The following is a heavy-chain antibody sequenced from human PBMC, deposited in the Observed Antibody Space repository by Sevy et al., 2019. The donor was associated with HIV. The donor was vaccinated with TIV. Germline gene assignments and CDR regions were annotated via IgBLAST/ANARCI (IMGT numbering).Heavy chain of an antibody. CDR3: AKGLGMVQGALLSEDL. D-gene: IGHD3-10*01. J-gene: IGHJ3*01. V-gene: IGHV3-30*02. CDR1: GSTFRSYG. CDR2: IRYDGTTK. Sequence: GGSLRLSCAASGSTFRSYGMHWVRQAPGKGLEWVAFIRYDGTTKYYADSVKGRFTISRDNSKNTLYLQMNSLRPEDTSVYYCAKGLGMVQGALLSEDLWGQGTMVTVSS.